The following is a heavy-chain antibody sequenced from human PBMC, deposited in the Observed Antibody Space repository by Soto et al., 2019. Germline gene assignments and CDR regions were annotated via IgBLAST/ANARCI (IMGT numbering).Heavy chain of an antibody. D-gene: IGHD1-26*01. CDR1: GYTFTSYG. V-gene: IGHV1-18*01. CDR3: ARDQVGVTGDY. Sequence: VASVKVSCKASGYTFTSYGISWVRQAPGQGLEWMGWISAYNGNRNYAQKVQGRVTMTTDTSTNTAYMELRSLRSDDTAVYYCARDQVGVTGDYWGQGTLVTVSS. J-gene: IGHJ4*02. CDR2: ISAYNGNR.